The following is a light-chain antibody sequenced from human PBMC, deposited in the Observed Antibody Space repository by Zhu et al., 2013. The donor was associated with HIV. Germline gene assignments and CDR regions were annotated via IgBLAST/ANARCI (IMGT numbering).Light chain of an antibody. CDR2: LGS. Sequence: ILMIQSPLSLAVIPGETASISCGSTESLRHSNGNTYLDWYVQKPGQSPQLLIYLGSNRASGVPDRFSGSGSGTDFTLKISRVEAEDVGVYYCMQALQTPLTFGGGTKVE. V-gene: IGKV2-28*01. CDR1: ESLRHSNGNTY. CDR3: MQALQTPLT. J-gene: IGKJ4*01.